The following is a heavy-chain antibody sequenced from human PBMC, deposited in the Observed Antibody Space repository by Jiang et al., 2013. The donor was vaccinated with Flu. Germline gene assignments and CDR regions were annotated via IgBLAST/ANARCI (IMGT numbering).Heavy chain of an antibody. CDR2: IYYSGST. CDR3: ARDSMVRGVIPDY. J-gene: IGHJ4*02. CDR1: GGSISSGGYY. V-gene: IGHV4-31*03. D-gene: IGHD3-10*01. Sequence: GSGLVKPSQTLSLTCTVSGGSISSGGYYWSWIRQHPGKGLEWIGYIYYSGSTYYNPSLKSRVTISVDTSKNQFSLKLSSVTAADTAVYYCARDSMVRGVIPDYWGQGTLGHRLL.